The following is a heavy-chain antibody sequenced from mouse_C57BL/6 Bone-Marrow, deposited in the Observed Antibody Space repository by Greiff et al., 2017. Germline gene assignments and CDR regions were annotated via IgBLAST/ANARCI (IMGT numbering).Heavy chain of an antibody. D-gene: IGHD1-1*01. V-gene: IGHV1-26*01. CDR3: AREKITTVVATYYYAMDY. Sequence: VQLQQSGPELVKPGASVKISCKASGYTFTDYYMNWVKQSHGKSLEWIGDINPNNGGTSYNQKFKGKATLTVDKSSSTAYMELRSLTSEDSAVYYCAREKITTVVATYYYAMDYGGQGTSVTVSS. CDR2: INPNNGGT. CDR1: GYTFTDYY. J-gene: IGHJ4*01.